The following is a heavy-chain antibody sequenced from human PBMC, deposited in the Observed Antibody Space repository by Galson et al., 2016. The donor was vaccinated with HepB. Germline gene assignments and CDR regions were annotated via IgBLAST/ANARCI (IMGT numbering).Heavy chain of an antibody. CDR2: LYGGGGT. J-gene: IGHJ4*02. CDR1: GFRVSAHH. V-gene: IGHV3-53*01. D-gene: IGHD4-23*01. CDR3: VGYGGNSV. Sequence: LRLSCAVSGFRVSAHHVGWFRQAPGKGLECVPVLYGGGGTYHTDSVKGRFSVSRDNSKNIVYLQMNSLRADDTAVYYCVGYGGNSVWGQGTLVTVSS.